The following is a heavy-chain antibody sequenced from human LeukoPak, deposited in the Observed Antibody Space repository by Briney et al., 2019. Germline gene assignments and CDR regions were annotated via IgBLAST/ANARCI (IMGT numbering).Heavy chain of an antibody. CDR2: INPEETTT. CDR1: GFTFSTFW. V-gene: IGHV3-74*01. CDR3: ARDLTGPVDY. J-gene: IGHJ4*02. D-gene: IGHD3-9*01. Sequence: PGGSLRLSCSASGFTFSTFWMLWVRQAPGKGLVWVSRINPEETTTTYADSVRGRFTISRDNAKNTLYLQMNSLTAEDTAVYYCARDLTGPVDYWGQGTLVTVSS.